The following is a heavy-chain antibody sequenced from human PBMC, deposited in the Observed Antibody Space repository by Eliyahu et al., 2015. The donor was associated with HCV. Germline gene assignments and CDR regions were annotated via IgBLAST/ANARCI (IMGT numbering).Heavy chain of an antibody. Sequence: EVQLXESGGGLVQPGGSLXLSCAASXFTFSSYAMXWVRQAPGKGREWVXAISGSGGSTYYADSVKGRFTISRDNSKNTLYLQMNSLRAEDTAVYYCAKDWAPGATGNWFDPWGQGTLVTVSS. CDR2: ISGSGGST. J-gene: IGHJ5*02. CDR3: AKDWAPGATGNWFDP. D-gene: IGHD1-14*01. CDR1: XFTFSSYA. V-gene: IGHV3-23*01.